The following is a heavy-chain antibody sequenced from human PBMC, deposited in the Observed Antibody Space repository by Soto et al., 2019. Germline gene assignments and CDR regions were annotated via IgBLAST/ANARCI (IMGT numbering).Heavy chain of an antibody. CDR3: ARAGLHYDILTGYYPGHYYYMDV. J-gene: IGHJ6*03. V-gene: IGHV1-18*01. Sequence: GASVKVSCKASGYTFTSYGISWVRQAPGQGLEWMGGISAYNGNKNYAQKLQGRVTMTTDTSTSTDYMELRSLRSDDTAVYYCARAGLHYDILTGYYPGHYYYMDVWGKGTTVTVSS. CDR1: GYTFTSYG. D-gene: IGHD3-9*01. CDR2: ISAYNGNK.